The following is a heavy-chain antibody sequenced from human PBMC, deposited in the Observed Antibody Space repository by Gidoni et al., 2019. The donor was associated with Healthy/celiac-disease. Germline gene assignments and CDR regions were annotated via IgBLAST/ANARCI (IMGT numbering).Heavy chain of an antibody. CDR2: ISYDGSNK. V-gene: IGHV3-30-3*01. CDR1: GFTFSSYA. D-gene: IGHD2-2*01. CDR3: ARDQLTFDWYFDL. J-gene: IGHJ2*01. Sequence: QVQLVESGGGVVQPGRSLRLSCAASGFTFSSYAMHWVRQAPGKGLEWVAVISYDGSNKYYADSVKGRFTISRDNSKNTLYLQMNSLRAEDTAVYYCARDQLTFDWYFDLWGRGTLVTVSS.